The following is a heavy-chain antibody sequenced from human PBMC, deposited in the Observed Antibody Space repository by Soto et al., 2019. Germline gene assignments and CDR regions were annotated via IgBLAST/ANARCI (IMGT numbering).Heavy chain of an antibody. CDR2: FFYTGST. D-gene: IGHD5-12*01. Sequence: QVQRQVSGPGLVKPSATLSLSCTVSTGSTNSFYWSWIRQPPGKGLQWLGYFFYTGSTNHNPSLKSRVTISLDMSSNQFSLRLSSVTAADTAMYYCARSRDGYNLNPIDQWGQGLLVTVSS. V-gene: IGHV4-59*01. CDR3: ARSRDGYNLNPIDQ. J-gene: IGHJ4*02. CDR1: TGSTNSFY.